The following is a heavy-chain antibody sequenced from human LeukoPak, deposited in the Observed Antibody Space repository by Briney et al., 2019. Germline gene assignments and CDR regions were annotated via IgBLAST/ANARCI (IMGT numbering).Heavy chain of an antibody. D-gene: IGHD3-10*01. CDR1: GFTFSSYW. CDR3: AKDNRGGQFYFYYMDV. Sequence: PGGSLRLSCAASGFTFSSYWMHWVRQAPGKGLVWVSRINSDGSSTSYADSVKGRFTISRDNAKNSLYLQMNSLRAEDTALYYCAKDNRGGQFYFYYMDVWGKGTTVTISS. CDR2: INSDGSST. J-gene: IGHJ6*03. V-gene: IGHV3-74*01.